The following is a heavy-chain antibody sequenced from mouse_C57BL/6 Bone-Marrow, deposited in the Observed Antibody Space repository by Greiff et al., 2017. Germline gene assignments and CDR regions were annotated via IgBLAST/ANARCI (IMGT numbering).Heavy chain of an antibody. CDR2: IWSGGST. D-gene: IGHD1-1*01. V-gene: IGHV2-2*01. Sequence: QVQLQQSGPGLVQPSQSLSITCTVSGFSLTSYGVHWVRQSPGKGLEWLGVIWSGGSTDYNAAFISRLSISKDNSKSQVFFKMNSLQADDTAIYYCGRNYSSSYWYFDVWGTGTTVTVSS. CDR1: GFSLTSYG. CDR3: GRNYSSSYWYFDV. J-gene: IGHJ1*03.